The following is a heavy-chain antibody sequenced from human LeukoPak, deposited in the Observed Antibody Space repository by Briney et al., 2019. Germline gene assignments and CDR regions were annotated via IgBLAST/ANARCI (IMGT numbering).Heavy chain of an antibody. D-gene: IGHD4-17*01. Sequence: GASVKVSCKASGYTFTGYYMHWVRQAPGQGLEWMGWINPNSGGTNYAQKFQGRVTMTRDTSISTAYMELSRLRSDDSAVYYCARGGMTTVTRGDLDYWGQGTLVTVSS. CDR3: ARGGMTTVTRGDLDY. CDR2: INPNSGGT. CDR1: GYTFTGYY. V-gene: IGHV1-2*02. J-gene: IGHJ4*02.